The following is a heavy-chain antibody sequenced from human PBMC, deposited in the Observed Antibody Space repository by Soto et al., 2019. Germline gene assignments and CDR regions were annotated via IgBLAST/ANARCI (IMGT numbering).Heavy chain of an antibody. V-gene: IGHV1-3*01. J-gene: IGHJ4*02. CDR3: AKGVLLWFGEPQYYFDY. Sequence: ASVKVSCKASGYTLTSYAMHWVRQAPGQRLEWMGWINAGNGNTKYSQKFQGRVTITRDTSASTAYMELSSLRSEDTAVYYCAKGVLLWFGEPQYYFDYWGQGTLVTVSS. CDR2: INAGNGNT. D-gene: IGHD3-10*01. CDR1: GYTLTSYA.